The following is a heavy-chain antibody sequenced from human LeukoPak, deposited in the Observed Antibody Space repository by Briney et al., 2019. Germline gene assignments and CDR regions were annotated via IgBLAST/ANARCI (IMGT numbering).Heavy chain of an antibody. D-gene: IGHD1-20*01. CDR3: ARVGPRYGWNDAFDI. CDR1: GYTFTSYG. Sequence: GASVKVSCKASGYTFTSYGISWVRQAPGQGLEWMGWISAYNGNTNYAQKLQGRVTMTTDTSTSTAYMELRSLRSDDTAVYYCARVGPRYGWNDAFDIWGQGTMVTVSS. J-gene: IGHJ3*02. CDR2: ISAYNGNT. V-gene: IGHV1-18*01.